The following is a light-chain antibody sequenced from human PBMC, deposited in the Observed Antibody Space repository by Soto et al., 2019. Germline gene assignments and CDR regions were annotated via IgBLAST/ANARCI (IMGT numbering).Light chain of an antibody. V-gene: IGLV2-8*01. CDR1: SSDVGGYNS. Sequence: QSALTQPPSASGSPGQSVTISCTGTSSDVGGYNSVSWYQQHPGKAPKLVIYEVSKRPSGVPNRFSGSKSGNTASLTVSGLQADDDADYFCCSYAGRNERVFGGGTKVTVL. CDR3: CSYAGRNERV. CDR2: EVS. J-gene: IGLJ2*01.